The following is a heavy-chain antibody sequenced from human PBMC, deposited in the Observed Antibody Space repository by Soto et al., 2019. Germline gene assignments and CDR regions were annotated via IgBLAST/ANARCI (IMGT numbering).Heavy chain of an antibody. D-gene: IGHD6-13*01. CDR3: AKAPTAAGTYWVDY. V-gene: IGHV3-23*01. Sequence: PGGSLRLSFASSGFTFSSYSMRWVRQAPGKGLEWVSAIGGSGITPYYADSVKGRFTISRDNSKNTLYLQMNSLRADDTAVYYCAKAPTAAGTYWVDYWGQGTLVTVSS. J-gene: IGHJ4*02. CDR2: IGGSGITP. CDR1: GFTFSSYS.